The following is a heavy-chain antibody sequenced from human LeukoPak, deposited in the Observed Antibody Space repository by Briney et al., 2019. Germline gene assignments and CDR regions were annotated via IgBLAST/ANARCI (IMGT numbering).Heavy chain of an antibody. Sequence: ASVEVSCKASGHTFTSPGFSWVRQAPGQGLEWMGWISGNNGMRRYIEKLEGRVTMTTDTSTSTTYMELQSLRFDDTALYYCATFSPGYYDRASYSAYWGQGTLVTVS. J-gene: IGHJ4*02. V-gene: IGHV1-18*01. D-gene: IGHD3/OR15-3a*01. CDR2: ISGNNGMR. CDR1: GHTFTSPG. CDR3: ATFSPGYYDRASYSAY.